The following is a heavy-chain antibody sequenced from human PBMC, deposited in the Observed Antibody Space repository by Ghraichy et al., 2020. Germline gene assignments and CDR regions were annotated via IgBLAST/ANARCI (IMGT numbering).Heavy chain of an antibody. J-gene: IGHJ6*02. Sequence: GGSLRLSCASSGFTLGFYWMTWVRQAPGKGLEWVANINPDGSEDHYVDSVKGRFTISRDNAKKTLYLQMNSLRAEDTAVYYCARGLRYQLLNEVYRNYFSSYAMDVWGQGTTVTVSS. CDR2: INPDGSED. CDR1: GFTLGFYW. V-gene: IGHV3-7*03. D-gene: IGHD2-2*01. CDR3: ARGLRYQLLNEVYRNYFSSYAMDV.